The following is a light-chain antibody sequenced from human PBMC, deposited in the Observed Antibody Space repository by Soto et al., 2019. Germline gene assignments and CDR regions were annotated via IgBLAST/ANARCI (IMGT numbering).Light chain of an antibody. Sequence: EMVLTQSPATLSLSPGERATLSCRASQSVSGFLAWFQQKPGQAPRLLIYDASKRATGIPARFSGSGFGTGYTLTIGSLEPEDFAVYYCQQRSEWRTFGQGPKVDIK. V-gene: IGKV3-11*01. CDR3: QQRSEWRT. CDR2: DAS. J-gene: IGKJ1*01. CDR1: QSVSGF.